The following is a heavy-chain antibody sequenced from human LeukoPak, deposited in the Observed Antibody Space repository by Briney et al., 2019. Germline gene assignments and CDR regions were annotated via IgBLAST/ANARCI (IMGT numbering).Heavy chain of an antibody. J-gene: IGHJ4*02. Sequence: SETLSLTCAVYGGSFSGYYWSWIRQPPGKGLEWIGEINHSGSTNYNPSLKSRVTISVDTSKSQFSLKLSSVTAADTAVYYCARGDRYYYGSGSYYGWGQGTLVTVSS. CDR1: GGSFSGYY. D-gene: IGHD3-10*01. V-gene: IGHV4-34*01. CDR2: INHSGST. CDR3: ARGDRYYYGSGSYYG.